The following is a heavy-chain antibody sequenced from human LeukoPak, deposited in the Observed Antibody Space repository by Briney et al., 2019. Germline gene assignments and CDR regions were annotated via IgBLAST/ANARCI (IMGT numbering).Heavy chain of an antibody. CDR1: GYTFTSYG. Sequence: ASVKVSCKASGYTFTSYGISWVRQAPGQGLEWMGWISAYNGNTNYAQKLQGRVTMTTDTSTSTAYMELRSLRSDDTAVYYCARTPYSGYDRYHYYYGMDVWGQGTTVTVSS. J-gene: IGHJ6*02. CDR2: ISAYNGNT. D-gene: IGHD5-12*01. CDR3: ARTPYSGYDRYHYYYGMDV. V-gene: IGHV1-18*01.